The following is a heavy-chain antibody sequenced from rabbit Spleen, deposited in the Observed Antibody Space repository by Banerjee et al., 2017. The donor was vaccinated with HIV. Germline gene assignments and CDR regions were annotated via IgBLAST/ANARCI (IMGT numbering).Heavy chain of an antibody. CDR2: IDAGNSKT. J-gene: IGHJ6*01. V-gene: IGHV1S45*01. Sequence: EESGGDLVKPEGSLTLTCTASGFTLSSYWICWVRQAPGKGLEWIACIDAGNSKTYYANWAKGRFTISKTSSTTVTLQMTSLTVADTATYFCARDAGDWGEDLWGPGTLVTVS. CDR3: ARDAGDWGEDL. CDR1: GFTLSSYW. D-gene: IGHD4-1*01.